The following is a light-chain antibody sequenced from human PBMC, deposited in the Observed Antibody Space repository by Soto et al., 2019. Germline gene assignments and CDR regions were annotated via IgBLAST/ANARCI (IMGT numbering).Light chain of an antibody. V-gene: IGLV1-40*01. J-gene: IGLJ1*01. Sequence: QSVLTQPPSVSGAPGQRVTISCTGSSSNIGAGNDVNWYQQLPGTAPKLLIYANSNRPSGVPDRVSGSKSGTTASLAITGLQAEDEAYYYCQSYDSSLSGYVFGTGTKLTVL. CDR3: QSYDSSLSGYV. CDR1: SSNIGAGND. CDR2: ANS.